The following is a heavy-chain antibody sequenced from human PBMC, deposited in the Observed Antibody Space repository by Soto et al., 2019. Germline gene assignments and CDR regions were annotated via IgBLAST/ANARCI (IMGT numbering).Heavy chain of an antibody. CDR2: ISAYNGNT. Sequence: QVQLVQSGAEVKKPGASVKVSCKASGYTFTSYGISWVRQAPGQGLEWMGWISAYNGNTNYAQKLQGRVTMTTDTSTSTAYMELRSLRSDDTAVYYCARSQNRYQLHPNDGMDVWGQGTTVTVSS. CDR3: ARSQNRYQLHPNDGMDV. J-gene: IGHJ6*02. CDR1: GYTFTSYG. D-gene: IGHD2-2*01. V-gene: IGHV1-18*01.